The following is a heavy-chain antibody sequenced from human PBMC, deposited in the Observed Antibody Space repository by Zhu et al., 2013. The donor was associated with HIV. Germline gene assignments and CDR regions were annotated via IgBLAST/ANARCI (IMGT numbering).Heavy chain of an antibody. CDR3: ARDSAWDSSTSYPVYGMDV. J-gene: IGHJ6*02. V-gene: IGHV1-18*01. CDR2: ISAYNGNT. CDR1: GYTFSSYG. Sequence: QVQLVQSGAEVKKPGASVKVSCKASGYTFSSYGITWVRQAPGQGLEWMGWISAYNGNTNYAQKFQGRVTMTTDTSTSTGYMELRSLRSDDTAVYYCARDSAWDSSTSYPVYGMDVWGQGTTVTVSS. D-gene: IGHD2-2*01.